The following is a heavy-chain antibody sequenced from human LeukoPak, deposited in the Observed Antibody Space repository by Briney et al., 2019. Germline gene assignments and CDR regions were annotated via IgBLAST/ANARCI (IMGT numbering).Heavy chain of an antibody. CDR2: ISYDGSNK. J-gene: IGHJ5*02. CDR1: GFTFSSYG. CDR3: AKGNYYDSSGYSA. Sequence: GGSLRLSCAASGFTFSSYGMHWVRQAPGKGLEWVAVISYDGSNKYYADSVKGRFTISRDNSKNTLYLQMNSLRAEDTAVYYCAKGNYYDSSGYSAWGQGTLVTVSS. D-gene: IGHD3-22*01. V-gene: IGHV3-30*18.